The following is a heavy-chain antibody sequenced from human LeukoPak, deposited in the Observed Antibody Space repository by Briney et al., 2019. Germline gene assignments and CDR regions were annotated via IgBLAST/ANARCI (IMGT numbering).Heavy chain of an antibody. CDR2: LSGSGITT. D-gene: IGHD6-19*01. CDR1: GFTFSNSG. J-gene: IGHJ4*01. CDR3: AKGIYSSGWSYFDY. V-gene: IGHV3-23*01. Sequence: GGSLRLSCAAAGFTFSNSGMSWVRQAPGKGLEWVSTLSGSGITTYYADSVKGRFTISRDNSKNTLYLQMNSLRAEDTAVYYCAKGIYSSGWSYFDYWGHGTLVTVSS.